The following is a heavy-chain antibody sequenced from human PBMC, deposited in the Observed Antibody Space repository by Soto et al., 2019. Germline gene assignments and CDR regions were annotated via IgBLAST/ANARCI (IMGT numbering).Heavy chain of an antibody. V-gene: IGHV1-18*01. CDR2: ISAYNGNT. D-gene: IGHD5-18*01. Sequence: ASVTVSCTASGYTFTSYGISWVRQAPGQGLEWMGWISAYNGNTNYAQKLQGRVTMTTDTSTSTAYMELRSLRSDDTAVYYCARIQLRASGLDYWGQGTLVTVSS. CDR1: GYTFTSYG. CDR3: ARIQLRASGLDY. J-gene: IGHJ4*02.